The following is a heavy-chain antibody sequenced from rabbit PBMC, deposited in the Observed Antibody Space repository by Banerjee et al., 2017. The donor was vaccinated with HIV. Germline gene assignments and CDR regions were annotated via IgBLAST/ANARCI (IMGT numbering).Heavy chain of an antibody. Sequence: QEQLVESGGGLVKPEGSLTLTCTASGFSFSSKCVMCWVRQAPEKGLELIACIYTGTSGSTWYANWAKGRFTISKTSSTTVTLQMTSLTAADTATYFCARLHSDGGGKYDLWGPGTLVTVS. CDR1: GFSFSSKCV. CDR2: IYTGTSGST. J-gene: IGHJ4*01. V-gene: IGHV1S45*01. CDR3: ARLHSDGGGKYDL. D-gene: IGHD2-1*01.